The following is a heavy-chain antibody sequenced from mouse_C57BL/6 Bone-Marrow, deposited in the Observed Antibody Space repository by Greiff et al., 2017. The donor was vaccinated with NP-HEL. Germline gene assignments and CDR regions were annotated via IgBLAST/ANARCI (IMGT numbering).Heavy chain of an antibody. CDR2: IYPGDGDT. CDR3: AKGRPDYYAMDY. Sequence: QVHVKQSGAELVKPGASVKISCKASGYAFSSYWMNWVKQRPGKGLEWIGQIYPGDGDTNYNGKFKGKATLTADKSSSTAYMQLSSLTSEDSAVYFCAKGRPDYYAMDYWGQGTSVTVSS. J-gene: IGHJ4*01. V-gene: IGHV1-80*01. CDR1: GYAFSSYW.